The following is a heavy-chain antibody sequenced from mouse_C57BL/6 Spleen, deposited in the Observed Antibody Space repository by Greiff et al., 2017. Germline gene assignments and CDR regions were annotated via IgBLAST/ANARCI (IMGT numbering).Heavy chain of an antibody. D-gene: IGHD1-1*01. CDR1: GYTFTSYW. J-gene: IGHJ1*03. CDR3: ARPYYGSSTYWYVDV. Sequence: QVQLQQPGAELVKPGASVKMSCKASGYTFTSYWITWVKQRPGQGLEWIGDIYPGSGSTNYNEKFKSKATLTVDTSSSTAYMQLSSLTSEDSAVYYWARPYYGSSTYWYVDVWGTGTTVTVSS. CDR2: IYPGSGST. V-gene: IGHV1-55*01.